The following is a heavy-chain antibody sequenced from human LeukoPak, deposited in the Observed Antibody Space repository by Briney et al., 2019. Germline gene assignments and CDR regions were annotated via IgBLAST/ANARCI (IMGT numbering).Heavy chain of an antibody. J-gene: IGHJ3*02. CDR3: ARGGAYTKDPFDI. CDR1: GGSISSYY. Sequence: SETLSLTCTVSGGSISSYYWSWIRQPPGKGLEWIGYIYYSGSTNYNPSLKSRVTISVDTSKNQFSLKLSSVTAADTAVYYCARGGAYTKDPFDIWAKGQWSPSLQ. V-gene: IGHV4-59*01. D-gene: IGHD3-16*01. CDR2: IYYSGST.